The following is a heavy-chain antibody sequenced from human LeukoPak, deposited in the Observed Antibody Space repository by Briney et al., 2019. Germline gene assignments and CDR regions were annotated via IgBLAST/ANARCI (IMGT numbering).Heavy chain of an antibody. CDR3: ATASYIAAAGYYFDY. CDR2: FDPEDGET. D-gene: IGHD6-13*01. Sequence: GASVKVSCKVSGYTFTELSMHWVRQAPGKGLEWMGGFDPEDGETIYAQKFQGRVTMTEDTSTDTAYMELSSLRSEDTAVYYCATASYIAAAGYYFDYWGQGTLVTVSS. V-gene: IGHV1-24*01. CDR1: GYTFTELS. J-gene: IGHJ4*02.